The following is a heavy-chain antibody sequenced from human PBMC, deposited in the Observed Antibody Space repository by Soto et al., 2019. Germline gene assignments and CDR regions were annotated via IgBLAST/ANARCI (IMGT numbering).Heavy chain of an antibody. D-gene: IGHD6-19*01. CDR1: GVTGGYYW. Sequence: PGGLKRHPCVASGVTGGYYWMTWVSKAPGKALEWVANIKEDGSETYYVDSVKGRFTISRDNAKNSLFLQMNSLRAEDTAVYYCAREGQWLVLDYYYYYFLDVWGKGATVTVSS. CDR2: IKEDGSET. CDR3: AREGQWLVLDYYYYYFLDV. V-gene: IGHV3-7*01. J-gene: IGHJ6*03.